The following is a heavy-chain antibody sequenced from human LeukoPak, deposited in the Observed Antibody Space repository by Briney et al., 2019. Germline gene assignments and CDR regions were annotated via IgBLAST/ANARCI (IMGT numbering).Heavy chain of an antibody. CDR3: ARSLYYTVGFTSAPDY. J-gene: IGHJ4*02. CDR1: GGSISSGGYY. Sequence: SQTLSLTCTVSGGSISSGGYYWSWIRQHPGKGLEWIGYIYYIFYSGSSYYNLSLKSRVTISVDTSKNQFSLKLSSVTAADTAVYYCARSLYYTVGFTSAPDYWGQGTLVTVSS. CDR2: IYYIFYSGSS. D-gene: IGHD3-3*01. V-gene: IGHV4-31*03.